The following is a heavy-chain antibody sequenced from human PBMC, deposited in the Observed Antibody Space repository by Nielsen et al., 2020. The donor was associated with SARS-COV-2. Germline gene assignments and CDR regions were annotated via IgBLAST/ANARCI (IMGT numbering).Heavy chain of an antibody. Sequence: SETLSLTCTVSGGSISTSFWSWIRQPPGKALEWIGYISDSGSTNYNPSLKSRATISADTSKDQISLKLTSVTAADTAVYYCARLPAGTVSFDIWGQGTMVTVS. V-gene: IGHV4-59*08. CDR1: GGSISTSF. CDR2: ISDSGST. D-gene: IGHD2-2*01. J-gene: IGHJ3*02. CDR3: ARLPAGTVSFDI.